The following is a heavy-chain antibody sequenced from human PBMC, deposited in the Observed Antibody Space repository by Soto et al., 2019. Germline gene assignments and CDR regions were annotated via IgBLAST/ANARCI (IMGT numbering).Heavy chain of an antibody. Sequence: QVQLVQSGAEVKKPGASVKVSCKASGYTFTSYYMHWVRQAPGQGLEWMGIINPSGGSTSYAQKFQGRVTMTRDTSTSTVYMELSSLRSEDTAVYYCARDLVSSSWSLNYYYYGMDVWGQGTTVTVSS. CDR1: GYTFTSYY. V-gene: IGHV1-46*03. D-gene: IGHD6-13*01. CDR3: ARDLVSSSWSLNYYYYGMDV. J-gene: IGHJ6*02. CDR2: INPSGGST.